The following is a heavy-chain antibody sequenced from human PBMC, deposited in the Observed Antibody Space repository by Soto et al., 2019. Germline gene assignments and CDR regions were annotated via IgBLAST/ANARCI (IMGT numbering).Heavy chain of an antibody. Sequence: QMQLVQSGPEVKKPGTSVKVSCKASGFTFTSSAVQWVRQARGQRLEWIGWIVVGSGNTNYAQKFQERVTITRDMSTSTAYMELSSLRSEDTAVYYCAAPMVRGVISGGDYWGQGTLVTVSS. J-gene: IGHJ4*02. D-gene: IGHD3-10*01. CDR2: IVVGSGNT. CDR3: AAPMVRGVISGGDY. CDR1: GFTFTSSA. V-gene: IGHV1-58*01.